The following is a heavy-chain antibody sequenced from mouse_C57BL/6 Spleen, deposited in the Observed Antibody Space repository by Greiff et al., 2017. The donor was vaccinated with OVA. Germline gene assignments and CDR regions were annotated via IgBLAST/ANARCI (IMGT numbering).Heavy chain of an antibody. J-gene: IGHJ2*01. D-gene: IGHD1-1*01. Sequence: EVNLVESGGGLVKPGGSLKLSCAASGFTFSSYTMSWVRQTPEKRLEWVATISGGGGNTYYPDSVKGRFTISRDNAKNTLYLQMSSLRSEDTALYYCARQGYYGSFDYWGQGTTLTVSS. CDR1: GFTFSSYT. CDR3: ARQGYYGSFDY. V-gene: IGHV5-9*01. CDR2: ISGGGGNT.